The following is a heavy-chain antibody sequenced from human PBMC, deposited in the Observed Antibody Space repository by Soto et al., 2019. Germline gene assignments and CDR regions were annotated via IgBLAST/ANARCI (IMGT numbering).Heavy chain of an antibody. J-gene: IGHJ4*02. CDR3: ARQTYYYDSSGYYYILEY. CDR1: GGSISSSSYY. Sequence: PSETLSLTCTVSGGSISSSSYYWSWIRQPPGKGLEWIGNIYYSGSTYYNPSLKSRVTISVDTSKNQFSLKLSSVTAADTAVYYCARQTYYYDSSGYYYILEYWGQGTLVTVSS. CDR2: IYYSGST. V-gene: IGHV4-39*07. D-gene: IGHD3-22*01.